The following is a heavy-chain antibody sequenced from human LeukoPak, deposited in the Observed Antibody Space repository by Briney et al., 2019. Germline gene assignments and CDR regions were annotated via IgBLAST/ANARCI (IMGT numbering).Heavy chain of an antibody. Sequence: ASVKVSCKASGYTFTSYDINWVRQATGQGLEWMGWMNPNSGNTGYAQKFQGRVTMTRNTSISTAYMELSSLRSEDTAVYYCARDIITSSWYYYYYYMDVWGKGTTVTVSS. CDR2: MNPNSGNT. V-gene: IGHV1-8*01. CDR1: GYTFTSYD. D-gene: IGHD6-13*01. CDR3: ARDIITSSWYYYYYYMDV. J-gene: IGHJ6*03.